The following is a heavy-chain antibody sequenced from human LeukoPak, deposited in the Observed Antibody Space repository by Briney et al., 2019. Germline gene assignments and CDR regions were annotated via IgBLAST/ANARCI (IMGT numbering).Heavy chain of an antibody. D-gene: IGHD3-22*01. Sequence: GGSLRLSCAASGFTFSSYAMSWVRQAPGKGLEWVSAISGSGDNTYYADSVKGRFTISRDNSKNTLYLQMHNLRAEDTAVYYCAKDRATYDSSGYYRNSHFDYWGQGTLVTVSS. CDR3: AKDRATYDSSGYYRNSHFDY. CDR2: ISGSGDNT. J-gene: IGHJ4*02. V-gene: IGHV3-23*01. CDR1: GFTFSSYA.